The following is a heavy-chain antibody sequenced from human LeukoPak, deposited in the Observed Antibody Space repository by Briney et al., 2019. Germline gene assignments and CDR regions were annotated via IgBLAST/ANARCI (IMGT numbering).Heavy chain of an antibody. J-gene: IGHJ4*02. CDR1: GYTFTDYH. CDR3: ARGSGTSWFDY. CDR2: INPISGGT. V-gene: IGHV1-2*02. D-gene: IGHD2-2*01. Sequence: ASVKVSCKASGYTFTDYHMHWVRQAPGQGLEWMGWINPISGGTNCAQKFQGRVTMTRDTSITTAYMELSSLRFDDTAVYYCARGSGTSWFDYWGQGTLVTVSS.